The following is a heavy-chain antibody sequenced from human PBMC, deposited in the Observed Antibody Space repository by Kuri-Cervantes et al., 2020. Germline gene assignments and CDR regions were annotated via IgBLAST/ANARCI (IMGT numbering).Heavy chain of an antibody. CDR2: IYYSGST. Sequence: SETLSLTCTVSGYSISSGYYWGWIRQPPGKGLEWIGYIYYSGSTYYNPSLKSRVTISVDTSKNQFSLKLSSVTAADTAVYYCARDLRTSYNWNDVYYYYYGMDVWGQGTTVTVSS. V-gene: IGHV4-38-2*02. J-gene: IGHJ6*02. D-gene: IGHD1-20*01. CDR3: ARDLRTSYNWNDVYYYYYGMDV. CDR1: GYSISSGYY.